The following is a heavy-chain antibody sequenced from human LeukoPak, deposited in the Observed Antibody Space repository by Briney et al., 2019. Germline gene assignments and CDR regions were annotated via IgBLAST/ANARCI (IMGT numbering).Heavy chain of an antibody. Sequence: GASVKVSCKASGYTFTSYGISWVRQAPGQGLEWMGWISAYNGNTNYAQKLQGRVTMTTDTSTSTAYMELRSLRSDDTAVYYCARDFGYYDSSGYYYAYWGQGTLVTVSS. D-gene: IGHD3-22*01. CDR2: ISAYNGNT. CDR3: ARDFGYYDSSGYYYAY. V-gene: IGHV1-18*01. J-gene: IGHJ4*02. CDR1: GYTFTSYG.